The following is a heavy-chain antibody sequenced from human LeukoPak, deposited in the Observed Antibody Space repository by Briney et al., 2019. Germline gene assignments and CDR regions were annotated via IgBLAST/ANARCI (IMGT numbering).Heavy chain of an antibody. J-gene: IGHJ4*02. V-gene: IGHV3-23*01. D-gene: IGHD3-10*01. CDR2: ISGSGGTT. Sequence: GGSLRLSCAASGFTFSSYGMSWVRQAPGKGLEWVSSISGSGGTTYYADSVKGRFTLSRDNSENTLYLQMNSLRAEDTAVYYCAKGSRSLRFGEAGDYWGQGTLVTVSS. CDR1: GFTFSSYG. CDR3: AKGSRSLRFGEAGDY.